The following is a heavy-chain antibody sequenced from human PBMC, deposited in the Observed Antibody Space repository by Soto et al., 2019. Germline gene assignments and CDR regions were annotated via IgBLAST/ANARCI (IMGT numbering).Heavy chain of an antibody. J-gene: IGHJ3*02. CDR3: AKDYLGYGDAFDI. Sequence: QVQLQESGPGLVKPSQTLSLTCTVSGGSISSGDYYWSWVRQPPGKGLEWIGYIYYSGSTYYNPSLKSRVTISVDTSKNQFSLKLSSVTAADTAVFYCAKDYLGYGDAFDIWGQGTMVTVSS. V-gene: IGHV4-30-4*01. CDR1: GGSISSGDYY. CDR2: IYYSGST. D-gene: IGHD3-16*01.